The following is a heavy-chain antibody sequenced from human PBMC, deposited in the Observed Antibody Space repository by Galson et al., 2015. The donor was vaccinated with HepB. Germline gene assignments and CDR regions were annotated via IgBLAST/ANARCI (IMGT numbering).Heavy chain of an antibody. CDR3: ARVGVSGWYPRGLD. CDR1: GFTFSSYS. V-gene: IGHV3-21*03. D-gene: IGHD6-19*01. CDR2: ISSSSSYI. Sequence: SLRLSCAASGFTFSSYSMNWVRQAPGKGLEWVSSISSSSSYIYYEDSVKGRFTISRDNAKKSLFLQMNSLRAEDTAVYYCARVGVSGWYPRGLDWGQGTLVTVSS. J-gene: IGHJ4*02.